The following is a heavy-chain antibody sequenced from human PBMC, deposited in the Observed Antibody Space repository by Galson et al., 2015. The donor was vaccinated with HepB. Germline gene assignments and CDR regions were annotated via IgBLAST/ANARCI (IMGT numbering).Heavy chain of an antibody. D-gene: IGHD3-3*01. CDR1: GYIFSKYG. CDR2: ISAYNGNS. Sequence: SVKVSCKASGYIFSKYGISWVRQAPGQGLEWMGWISAYNGNSNYAQKLQGRVTMTTDMSTNTAYMELRSLRSDDTAVYYCARATDFWSGYSYYYYMDVWGKGTTVTVSS. J-gene: IGHJ6*03. CDR3: ARATDFWSGYSYYYYMDV. V-gene: IGHV1-18*01.